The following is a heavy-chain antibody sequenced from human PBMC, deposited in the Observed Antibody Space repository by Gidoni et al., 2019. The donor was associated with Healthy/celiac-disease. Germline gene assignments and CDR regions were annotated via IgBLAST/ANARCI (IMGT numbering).Heavy chain of an antibody. J-gene: IGHJ6*03. CDR1: GFTFSSYG. V-gene: IGHV3-30*18. CDR3: ANFLGYCSGGSCPLGDYYMDV. Sequence: QVQLVESGGGVVQPGRSLRLSCAASGFTFSSYGLPWVRQAPGKGLGWVAVISDDGSNKYYADSVKGRFTISRDNSKNTLYLQMNSLRAEDTAVYYCANFLGYCSGGSCPLGDYYMDVWGKGTTVTVSS. CDR2: ISDDGSNK. D-gene: IGHD2-15*01.